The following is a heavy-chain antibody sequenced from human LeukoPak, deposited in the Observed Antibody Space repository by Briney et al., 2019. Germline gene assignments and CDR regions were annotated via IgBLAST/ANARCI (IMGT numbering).Heavy chain of an antibody. D-gene: IGHD4-17*01. CDR2: INPNSGGT. CDR3: AREGADYGDYNLDY. V-gene: IGHV1-2*02. Sequence: ASVKVSRKASGYTFTGCYMHWVRQAPGQGLEWMGWINPNSGGTNYAQKFQGRVTMTRDTSISTAYMELSRLRSDDTAVYYCAREGADYGDYNLDYWGQGTLVTVSS. J-gene: IGHJ4*02. CDR1: GYTFTGCY.